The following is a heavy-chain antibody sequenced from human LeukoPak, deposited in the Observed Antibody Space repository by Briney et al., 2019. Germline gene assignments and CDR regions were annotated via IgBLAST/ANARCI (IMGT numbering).Heavy chain of an antibody. CDR1: GGPISNYY. V-gene: IGHV4-4*07. D-gene: IGHD6-6*01. J-gene: IGHJ6*02. Sequence: PSETLSLTCTVSGGPISNYYWSWIRQPAGKGLEWIGRIYTSGHTVYNPSLKSRVTMSVDTSKNQFSLKLSSVTAADTAVYYCARHSSLGGDYYYYGMDVWGQGTTVTVSS. CDR2: IYTSGHT. CDR3: ARHSSLGGDYYYYGMDV.